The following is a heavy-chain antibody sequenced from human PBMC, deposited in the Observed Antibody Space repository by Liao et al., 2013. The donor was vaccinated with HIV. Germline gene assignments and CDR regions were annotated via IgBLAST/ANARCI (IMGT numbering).Heavy chain of an antibody. D-gene: IGHD6-19*01. CDR2: MYNFGTY. Sequence: QVQLQESGPGLVKPSDTLSLSCTVSGASLRSSYYWGWIRQVPGKGLEWIGSMYNFGTYYYNPSLQSRLTLSIDSSTQFSLTLRSVTAADTAVYYCARDLRSGWYDGDAFDIWGQGTMVTVSS. V-gene: IGHV4-38-2*02. J-gene: IGHJ3*02. CDR3: ARDLRSGWYDGDAFDI. CDR1: GASLRSSYY.